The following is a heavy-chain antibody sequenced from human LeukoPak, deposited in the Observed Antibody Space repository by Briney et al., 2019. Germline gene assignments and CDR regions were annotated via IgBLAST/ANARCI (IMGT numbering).Heavy chain of an antibody. V-gene: IGHV3-33*01. CDR2: IWYDGSNK. D-gene: IGHD2-15*01. J-gene: IGHJ4*02. Sequence: GGSLRLSCAASGFTLSSYGMHWVGQAPGKGLEWVAVIWYDGSNKYYADSVKGRFTISRDNSKNTLYLQMNSLRAEDTAVYYCARAPTVVAAFDYWGKGTLVTVSS. CDR3: ARAPTVVAAFDY. CDR1: GFTLSSYG.